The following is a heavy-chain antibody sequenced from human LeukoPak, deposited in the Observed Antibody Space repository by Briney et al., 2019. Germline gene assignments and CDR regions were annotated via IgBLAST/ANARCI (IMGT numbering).Heavy chain of an antibody. Sequence: GGSLRLSCAASGFTFSTYGMSWVRQAPGKGLEWVSAISGISDSGGSTDYADSVKGRFTISRDNSKNTLYLQMNSLRAEDTAVYYCARRYSGTYYFDYWGQGTLVTVSS. D-gene: IGHD1-26*01. CDR1: GFTFSTYG. V-gene: IGHV3-23*01. CDR3: ARRYSGTYYFDY. CDR2: ISGISDSGGST. J-gene: IGHJ4*02.